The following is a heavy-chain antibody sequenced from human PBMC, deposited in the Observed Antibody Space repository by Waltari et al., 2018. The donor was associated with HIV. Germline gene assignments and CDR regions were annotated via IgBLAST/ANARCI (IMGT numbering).Heavy chain of an antibody. CDR2: IYTSGST. D-gene: IGHD2-21*01. CDR3: ASLFSEDWYFDL. V-gene: IGHV4-61*02. J-gene: IGHJ2*01. CDR1: GGSIRSGRYY. Sequence: QVQLQESGPGLVKPSQTLSLTCTVPGGSIRSGRYYWSWIRQPAGKGLEWIGRIYTSGSTNYNPSLKSRVTISVDTSKNQFSLKLSSVTAADTAVYYCASLFSEDWYFDLWGRGTLVTVSS.